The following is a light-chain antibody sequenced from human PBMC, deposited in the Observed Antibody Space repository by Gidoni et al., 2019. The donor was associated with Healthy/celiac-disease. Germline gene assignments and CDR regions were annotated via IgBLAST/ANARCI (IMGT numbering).Light chain of an antibody. CDR1: QSISTY. CDR2: AAS. CDR3: QQSYSKLWT. J-gene: IGKJ1*01. V-gene: IGKV1-39*01. Sequence: DIQMTQSPSSLSASVGDRVTITCRASQSISTYLNWYQQKPGKAPKLLIYAASSFQSGVPSRFSGSGSGTDFTLTISSLQPEDSATYYCQQSYSKLWTVGQGTKVE.